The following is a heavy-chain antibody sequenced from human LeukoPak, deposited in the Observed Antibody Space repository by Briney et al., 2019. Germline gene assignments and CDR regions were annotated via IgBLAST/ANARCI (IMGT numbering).Heavy chain of an antibody. D-gene: IGHD3-22*01. J-gene: IGHJ6*03. CDR1: GYTFTSYG. CDR2: ISAYNGNT. Sequence: ASVKVSCKASGYTFTSYGISWVRQAPGRGLEWMGWISAYNGNTNYAQKLQGRVTMTTDTSTSTAYMELRSLRSDDTAVYYCATSSVITHPKDYYYYYYYMDVWGKGTTVTVSS. CDR3: ATSSVITHPKDYYYYYYYMDV. V-gene: IGHV1-18*01.